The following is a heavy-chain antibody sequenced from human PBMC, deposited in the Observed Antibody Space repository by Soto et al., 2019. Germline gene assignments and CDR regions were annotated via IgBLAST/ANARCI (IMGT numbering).Heavy chain of an antibody. V-gene: IGHV4-39*01. D-gene: IGHD2-21*01. CDR3: ARQPTTGDTDLWFDP. CDR1: GGSISTSRSY. Sequence: QLQLLESGPGLVKASETLSLTCNVSGGSISTSRSYWAWIRQPPGKGLAWLANIFYSGSTYYNPSLASRVTVSVDTSKNEFSLKLRSVTAADTAVYYCARQPTTGDTDLWFDPWGQGTLVTVSS. CDR2: IFYSGST. J-gene: IGHJ5*02.